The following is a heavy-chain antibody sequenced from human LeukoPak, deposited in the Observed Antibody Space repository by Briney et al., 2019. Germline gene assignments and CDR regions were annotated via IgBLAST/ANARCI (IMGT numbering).Heavy chain of an antibody. J-gene: IGHJ4*02. CDR2: IWYDGSSK. Sequence: GRSLRLSCAASGFTFSSYGMHWVRQAPGKGLEWVAVIWYDGSSKYYADSVKGRFTISRDNSKNTLYLQMNSLRAEDTAVYYCARDKERMYYFDYWGQGTLVTVSS. V-gene: IGHV3-33*01. CDR1: GFTFSSYG. D-gene: IGHD1-1*01. CDR3: ARDKERMYYFDY.